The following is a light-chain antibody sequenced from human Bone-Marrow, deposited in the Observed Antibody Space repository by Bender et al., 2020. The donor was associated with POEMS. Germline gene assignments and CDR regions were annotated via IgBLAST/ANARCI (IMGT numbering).Light chain of an antibody. V-gene: IGLV2-8*01. J-gene: IGLJ1*01. CDR2: EVN. CDR3: CSYTSGSTLV. Sequence: QSALTQPPSASGSPGQSVTMSCTGTSSDVGNFDYVSWYQQNPGKAPKLLIYEVNKRASGVPDRFSGSKSGNTASLTISGLQAEDEADYYYCSYTSGSTLVFGTATKVTVL. CDR1: SSDVGNFDY.